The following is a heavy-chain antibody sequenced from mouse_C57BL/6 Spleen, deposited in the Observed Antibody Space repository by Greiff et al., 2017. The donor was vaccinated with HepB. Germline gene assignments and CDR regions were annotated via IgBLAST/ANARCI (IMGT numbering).Heavy chain of an antibody. CDR2: ISDGGSYT. Sequence: EVQLVESGGGLVKPGGSLKLSCAASGFTFSSYAMSWVRQTPEKRLEWVATISDGGSYTYYPDNVKGRFTISRDNAKNNLYLQMSHLKSEDTAMYYCARFPSGYFDDWGTGTTVTVSS. CDR1: GFTFSSYA. CDR3: ARFPSGYFDD. J-gene: IGHJ1*03. V-gene: IGHV5-4*01.